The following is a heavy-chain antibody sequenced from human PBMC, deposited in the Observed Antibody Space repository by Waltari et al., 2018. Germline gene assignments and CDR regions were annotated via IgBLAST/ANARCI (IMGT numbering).Heavy chain of an antibody. CDR3: ARSMSSGYCPPGAFDI. V-gene: IGHV1-69*08. Sequence: QVQLVQSGAEVKKAGSLVKVSCKASGGSFSSYAISWVRQAPGPGLEWMGRIIPMVGTATYARKFQGRVTITADKSTSTAYMALSSLRSEVTAVYYCARSMSSGYCPPGAFDIWGQGTMVTVSS. CDR1: GGSFSSYA. D-gene: IGHD3-22*01. CDR2: IIPMVGTA. J-gene: IGHJ3*02.